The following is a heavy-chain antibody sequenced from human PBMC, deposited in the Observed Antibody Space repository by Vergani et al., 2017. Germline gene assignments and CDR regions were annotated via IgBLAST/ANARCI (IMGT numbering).Heavy chain of an antibody. CDR2: TWYDGNNK. CDR3: ARDLRLLYNRFDP. CDR1: GFTFNQYG. V-gene: IGHV3-33*01. D-gene: IGHD1-14*01. Sequence: QVQLVESGGGVVQPGRSLTLSCAASGFTFNQYGMHWVRQAPGKGLEWVAVTWYDGNNKQYAASVKGRFTISRDNSKSTMYLQMNSLRDEDTGVYYCARDLRLLYNRFDPWGQGTLVTVSS. J-gene: IGHJ5*02.